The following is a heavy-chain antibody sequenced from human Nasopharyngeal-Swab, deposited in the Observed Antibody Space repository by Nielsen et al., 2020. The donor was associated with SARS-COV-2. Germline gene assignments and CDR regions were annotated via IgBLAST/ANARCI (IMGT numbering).Heavy chain of an antibody. CDR3: ARMAVAGTWYYYYGMDV. CDR1: GYTFTSYG. V-gene: IGHV1-18*01. J-gene: IGHJ6*02. D-gene: IGHD6-19*01. CDR2: ISAYNGNT. Sequence: ASVKVSCKASGYTFTSYGISWVRQAPGQGLEWTGWISAYNGNTNYAQKLQGRVTMTTDTSTSTAYMELRSLRSDDTAVYYCARMAVAGTWYYYYGMDVWGQGTTVTVSS.